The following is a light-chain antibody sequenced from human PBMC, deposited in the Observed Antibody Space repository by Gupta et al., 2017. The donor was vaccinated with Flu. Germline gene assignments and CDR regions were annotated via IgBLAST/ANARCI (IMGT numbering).Light chain of an antibody. J-gene: IGKJ2*01. Sequence: EIVMTQSPATLSMSPGERATLSCRASQSVGNKLAWYQQKPGQAPKVLIYGASTRTTGIPARFSGSGSGTEFTLTIGSLQSEDFAVYYCQQYNNWPPVFTFGQGTKLEIK. V-gene: IGKV3-15*01. CDR3: QQYNNWPPVFT. CDR2: GAS. CDR1: QSVGNK.